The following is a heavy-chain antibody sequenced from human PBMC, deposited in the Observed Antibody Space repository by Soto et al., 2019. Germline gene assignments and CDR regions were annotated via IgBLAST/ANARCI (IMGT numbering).Heavy chain of an antibody. CDR3: TSHSHDDMIRK. CDR1: GFTFSGSA. Sequence: EVQLVESGGGLVKPGGSLKLSCEASGFTFSGSAMHWVRQASGKGLEWVGRIRSKANSYATAYAASVKGRFSNSRDESKKTAYLQMNSLKTEGTAVYYCTSHSHDDMIRKWGQGTQVTVSS. D-gene: IGHD3-22*01. J-gene: IGHJ4*02. V-gene: IGHV3-73*02. CDR2: IRSKANSYAT.